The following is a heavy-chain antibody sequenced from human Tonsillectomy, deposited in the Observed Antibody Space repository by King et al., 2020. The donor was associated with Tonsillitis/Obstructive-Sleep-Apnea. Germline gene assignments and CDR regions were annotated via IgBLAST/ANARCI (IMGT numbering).Heavy chain of an antibody. V-gene: IGHV4-59*01. J-gene: IGHJ3*02. CDR1: GGSISSYY. D-gene: IGHD3-16*01. Sequence: QLQESGPGLVKPSETLSLTCTVSGGSISSYYWSWLRPPPGKGLEWIGYIDYSGSTKYNPSLKSRVIISIDTSKNQFSLNLSSVTAADTAVYYCAREGDDAFDIWGQGTMVTVSS. CDR2: IDYSGST. CDR3: AREGDDAFDI.